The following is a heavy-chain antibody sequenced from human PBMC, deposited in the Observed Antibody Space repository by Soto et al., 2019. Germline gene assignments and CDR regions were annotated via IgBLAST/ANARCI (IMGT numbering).Heavy chain of an antibody. CDR2: INCGSGNT. CDR3: ARGYTSGWTFDF. J-gene: IGHJ4*02. V-gene: IGHV1-3*01. Sequence: QVQLVQSGAEVKQLGASASVSCKASGYNFTTYVVHWLRQAPGQGPEWMGWINCGSGNTVYSQKLQDRVTFTRDTSTRTAYMDLNSLTSGDTAVYYCARGYTSGWTFDFWGRGTLVTVSS. D-gene: IGHD6-19*01. CDR1: GYNFTTYV.